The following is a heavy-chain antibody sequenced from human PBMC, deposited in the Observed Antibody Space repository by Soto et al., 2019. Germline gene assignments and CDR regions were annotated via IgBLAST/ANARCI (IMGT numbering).Heavy chain of an antibody. CDR3: ARSFSSGPLVY. V-gene: IGHV3-11*01. Sequence: GGSLRLSCAASGFTFSYYYMSWIRQAPGKGLEWVSYISSSGSSVYHTDSVKARFTISRDNSKNSLSLQMNSLRAEDTAVYYCARSFSSGPLVYWGQGTLVTVSS. D-gene: IGHD6-19*01. CDR1: GFTFSYYY. CDR2: ISSSGSSV. J-gene: IGHJ4*02.